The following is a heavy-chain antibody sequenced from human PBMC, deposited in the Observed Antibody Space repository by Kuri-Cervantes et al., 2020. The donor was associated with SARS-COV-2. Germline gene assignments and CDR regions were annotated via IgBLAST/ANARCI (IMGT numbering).Heavy chain of an antibody. CDR1: GYTFTSYG. D-gene: IGHD1-20*01. Sequence: ASVKVSCKASGYTFTSYGISWVRQAPGQGLEWMGWISAYNGNTNYAQKLQGRVTMTTNTSTSTAYMELSRLRSDDTAVYYCARDRSLITELHDAFDIWGQGTMVTVSS. V-gene: IGHV1-18*01. J-gene: IGHJ3*02. CDR3: ARDRSLITELHDAFDI. CDR2: ISAYNGNT.